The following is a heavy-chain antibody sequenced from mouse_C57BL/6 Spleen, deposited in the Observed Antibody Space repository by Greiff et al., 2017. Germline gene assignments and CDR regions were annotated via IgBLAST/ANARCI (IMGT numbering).Heavy chain of an antibody. J-gene: IGHJ2*01. V-gene: IGHV1-50*01. CDR2: IDPSDSYT. CDR1: GYTFTSYW. D-gene: IGHD4-1*01. CDR3: ARTGTGDFDY. Sequence: VQLQQPGAELVKPGASVKLSCKASGYTFTSYWMQWVKQRPGQGLKWIGEIDPSDSYTNYNQKFKGKATLTVDTSSSTAYMQLSSLTSEDSAVYYCARTGTGDFDYWGQGTTLTVSS.